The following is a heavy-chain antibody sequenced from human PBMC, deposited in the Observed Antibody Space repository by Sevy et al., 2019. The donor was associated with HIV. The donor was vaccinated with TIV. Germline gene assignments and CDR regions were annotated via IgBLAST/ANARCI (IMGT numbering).Heavy chain of an antibody. CDR3: TRWSGSQSIFDY. Sequence: GGSLRLSCTASGFTFGDYCMSWVRQAPGKGLEWISFIKSKAYGGTTGNAASVKGRFPISRDDSKSIAYLQMNNLQTEDTAVYFCTRWSGSQSIFDYWGRGTLVTVSS. CDR1: GFTFGDYC. V-gene: IGHV3-49*04. D-gene: IGHD1-26*01. J-gene: IGHJ4*02. CDR2: IKSKAYGGTT.